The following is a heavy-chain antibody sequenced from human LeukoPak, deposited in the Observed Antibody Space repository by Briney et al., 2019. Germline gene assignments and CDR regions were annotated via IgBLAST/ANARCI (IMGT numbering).Heavy chain of an antibody. CDR2: INPSGGST. CDR3: ARANYYYDSSDYLPDAFDI. Sequence: ASVKVSCKXSGYTFTSYYMHWVRQAPGQGLEWMGIINPSGGSTSYAQKFQGRVTMTRDTSTSTVYMELSSLRSEDTAVYYCARANYYYDSSDYLPDAFDIWGQGTMVTVSS. V-gene: IGHV1-46*01. D-gene: IGHD3-22*01. J-gene: IGHJ3*02. CDR1: GYTFTSYY.